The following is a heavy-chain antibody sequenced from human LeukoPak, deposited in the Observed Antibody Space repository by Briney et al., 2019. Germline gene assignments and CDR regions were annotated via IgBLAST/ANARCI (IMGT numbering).Heavy chain of an antibody. CDR2: ISAHTGNT. J-gene: IGHJ4*02. CDR1: GYTFTNYG. CDR3: ARADYGDSPSEY. D-gene: IGHD4-17*01. V-gene: IGHV1-18*04. Sequence: ASVKVSCKASGYTFTNYGISWVRQAPGQGLEWMGWISAHTGNTNYAQKLHGRVTMTTDTSTTTAFMELRSLRSDDTAVYFCARADYGDSPSEYWGQGTLVTVSS.